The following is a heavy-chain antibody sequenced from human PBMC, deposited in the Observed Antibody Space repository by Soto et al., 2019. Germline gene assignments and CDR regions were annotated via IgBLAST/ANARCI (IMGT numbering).Heavy chain of an antibody. D-gene: IGHD1-26*01. J-gene: IGHJ6*02. CDR1: GYSFTSYW. CDR3: AATTPRYYYYYGMDV. Sequence: PGESLKISCKGSGYSFTSYWIGWVRQMPGKGLEWMGIIYPGDSDTRYSPSFQGQVTISADKSISTAYPQWSSLKASDTAMYYCAATTPRYYYYYGMDVWGQGTTVTVSS. V-gene: IGHV5-51*01. CDR2: IYPGDSDT.